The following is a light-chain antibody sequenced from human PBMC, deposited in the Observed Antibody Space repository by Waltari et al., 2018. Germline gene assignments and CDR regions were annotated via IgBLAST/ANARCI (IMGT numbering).Light chain of an antibody. J-gene: IGLJ3*02. V-gene: IGLV5-45*03. CDR1: SGLNVGAYR. CDR3: LVWHSSAWV. Sequence: QAVLTQPSSLSASPGASASLTCTLRSGLNVGAYRIYWYQQKPGSPPQYLLRYTTCSDKQQGSGVPSRFSGSKDASASAGILRISGLQAEDEAAYYCLVWHSSAWVFGGGTNLTVL. CDR2: YTTCSDK.